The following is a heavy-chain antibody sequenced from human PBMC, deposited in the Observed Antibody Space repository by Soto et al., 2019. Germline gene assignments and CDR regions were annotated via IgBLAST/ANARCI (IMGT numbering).Heavy chain of an antibody. CDR2: IYYTGTT. CDR3: ARLGGYYQALDT. D-gene: IGHD3-22*01. V-gene: IGHV4-59*08. Sequence: PSETLSLTCTVSGGSISPYYWSWIRQSPGKGLEWIGYIYYTGTTRYNPSLKSRVTILVDTSKNQFSLKLSSVTAADTVVYYCARLGGYYQALDTWGQGALVTVSS. J-gene: IGHJ5*02. CDR1: GGSISPYY.